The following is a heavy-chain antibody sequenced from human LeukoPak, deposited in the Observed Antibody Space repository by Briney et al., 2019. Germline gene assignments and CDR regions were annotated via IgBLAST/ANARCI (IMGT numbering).Heavy chain of an antibody. CDR2: IYHSGST. Sequence: SETLSLTCAVSSYSISSGYYWGWIRQPPGKGLEWIGSIYHSGSTYYNPSFKSRVTISVDTSKNQFSLKLSSVTAADTAVYYCARAGRDIIVVPAAIEFDYWGQGTLVTVSS. CDR1: SYSISSGYY. V-gene: IGHV4-38-2*01. CDR3: ARAGRDIIVVPAAIEFDY. J-gene: IGHJ4*02. D-gene: IGHD2-2*01.